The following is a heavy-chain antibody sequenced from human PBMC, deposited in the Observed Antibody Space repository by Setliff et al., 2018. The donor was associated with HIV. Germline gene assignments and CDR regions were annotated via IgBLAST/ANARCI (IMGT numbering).Heavy chain of an antibody. CDR1: GYTFTGDY. CDR3: ATLELGTLDGFDI. Sequence: ASVKVSCKTSGYTFTGDYMHWVRQAPGQGLESMGWIDPDKGDTGYAHNFQGRVIMTRDTSTSTVYMELNSLTSGDTAVYYCATLELGTLDGFDIWGQGTMVTVSS. CDR2: IDPDKGDT. J-gene: IGHJ3*02. V-gene: IGHV1-2*02. D-gene: IGHD3-3*01.